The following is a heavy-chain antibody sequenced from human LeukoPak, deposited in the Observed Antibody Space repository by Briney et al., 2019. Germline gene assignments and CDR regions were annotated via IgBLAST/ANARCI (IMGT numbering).Heavy chain of an antibody. Sequence: GGSLRLSCAASGFTFSSCEMNWVRQAPGKGLEWVSYISTSGTTIYYADSVKGRFTISRDNARNSLYLQMNSLRAEDTAVYYCARESGVTKIDYWGQGTLVSVSS. J-gene: IGHJ4*02. CDR1: GFTFSSCE. V-gene: IGHV3-48*03. CDR3: ARESGVTKIDY. D-gene: IGHD4-17*01. CDR2: ISTSGTTI.